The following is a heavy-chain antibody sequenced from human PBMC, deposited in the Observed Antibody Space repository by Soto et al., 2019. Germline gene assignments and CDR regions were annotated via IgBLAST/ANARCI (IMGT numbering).Heavy chain of an antibody. J-gene: IGHJ4*02. Sequence: GGSLRLSCAASGFTFSSYAMSWVRQAPGKGLEWVSAVSGSGGSAYYADSVKGRFTISRDNSKNTLYLQINSLRAEDTAVYYCAKDQGYNYGSWNYWGQGTLVTVSS. CDR2: VSGSGGSA. CDR3: AKDQGYNYGSWNY. CDR1: GFTFSSYA. V-gene: IGHV3-23*01. D-gene: IGHD5-18*01.